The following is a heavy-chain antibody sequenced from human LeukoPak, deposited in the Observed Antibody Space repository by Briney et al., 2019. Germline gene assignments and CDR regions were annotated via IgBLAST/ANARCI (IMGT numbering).Heavy chain of an antibody. V-gene: IGHV3-30-3*01. CDR3: ARDRENYDSSGYYQDY. CDR1: GFTFSSYA. Sequence: PGRSLRLSCAASGFTFSSYAMHWVRQAPGKGLEWVAVISYDGSNKYYADSVKGRFTISRDNAKNSLYLQMNSLRAEDTAVYYCARDRENYDSSGYYQDYWGQGTLVTVSS. CDR2: ISYDGSNK. J-gene: IGHJ4*02. D-gene: IGHD3-22*01.